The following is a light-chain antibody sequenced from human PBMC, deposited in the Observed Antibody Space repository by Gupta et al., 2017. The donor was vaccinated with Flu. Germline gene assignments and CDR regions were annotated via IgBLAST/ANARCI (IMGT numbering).Light chain of an antibody. CDR1: QSLLHSNGYNQ. Sequence: DFVMTQSLLYLPVTPGEPASISGKSSQSLLHSNGYNQLSWYLQRPGQSPQLLISLGSKRASGVPDRFSGSGSGTDFTLKISRVEAGDVGVYYCMQTRHRFTFGPGTKVDIK. J-gene: IGKJ3*01. CDR3: MQTRHRFT. CDR2: LGS. V-gene: IGKV2-28*01.